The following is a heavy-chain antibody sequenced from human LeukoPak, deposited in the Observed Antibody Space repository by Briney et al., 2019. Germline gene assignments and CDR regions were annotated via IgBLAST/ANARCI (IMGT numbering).Heavy chain of an antibody. J-gene: IGHJ4*02. V-gene: IGHV1-69*01. CDR3: ARDGGYYDSSGIPY. Sequence: SSVKVSCKASGGTFSSYAISWVRQAPGQGLEWMGGIIPIFGTANYAQKSQGRVTITADESTSTAYMELSSLRSEDTAVYYCARDGGYYDSSGIPYWGQGTLVTVSS. CDR1: GGTFSSYA. D-gene: IGHD3-22*01. CDR2: IIPIFGTA.